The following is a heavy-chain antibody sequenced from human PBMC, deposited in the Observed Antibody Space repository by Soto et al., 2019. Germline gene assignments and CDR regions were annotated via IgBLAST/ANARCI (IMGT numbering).Heavy chain of an antibody. D-gene: IGHD2-21*01. Sequence: QVQLVQSGAEVKKPGSSVKVSCKDSGGTFSTYSMFWVRQAPGQGLEWMGRIIPMLGIANYAQRFQDRVTITADKSTATAYMELSSLRSEDTARYYCTIGSWSGEVFDIWGQGTMVTVSS. J-gene: IGHJ3*02. CDR2: IIPMLGIA. CDR1: GGTFSTYS. V-gene: IGHV1-69*02. CDR3: TIGSWSGEVFDI.